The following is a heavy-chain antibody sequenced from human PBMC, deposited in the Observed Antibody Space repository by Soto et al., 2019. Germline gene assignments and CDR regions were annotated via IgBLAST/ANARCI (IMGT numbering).Heavy chain of an antibody. CDR3: AKDRPIDSSGWFHDY. Sequence: GGSLRLSCASSGFTFSSYAMICVSQAPGKGLESVTAISVSGGSTYYADSVKGRFANSRDNSKNTLYLQMKSLRAEDTAVYYCAKDRPIDSSGWFHDYWGQGTLVTVSS. D-gene: IGHD6-19*01. J-gene: IGHJ4*02. V-gene: IGHV3-23*01. CDR1: GFTFSSYA. CDR2: ISVSGGST.